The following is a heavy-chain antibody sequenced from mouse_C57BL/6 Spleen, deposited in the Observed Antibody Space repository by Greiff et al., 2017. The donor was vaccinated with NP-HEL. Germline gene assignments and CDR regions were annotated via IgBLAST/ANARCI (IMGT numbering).Heavy chain of an antibody. D-gene: IGHD2-1*01. Sequence: EVMLVESGGGLVKPGGSLKLSCAASGFTFSSYAMSWVRQTPEKRLEWVATISDGGSYTYYPDNVKGRFTISRDNAKNNLYLQMSHLKSEDTAMYYCARDTPYGNSFAYWGHGTLVTVSA. CDR3: ARDTPYGNSFAY. J-gene: IGHJ3*01. V-gene: IGHV5-4*01. CDR2: ISDGGSYT. CDR1: GFTFSSYA.